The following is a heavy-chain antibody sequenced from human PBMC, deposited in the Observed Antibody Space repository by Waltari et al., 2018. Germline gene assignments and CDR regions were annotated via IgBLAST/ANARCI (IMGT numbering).Heavy chain of an antibody. J-gene: IGHJ4*02. D-gene: IGHD1-26*01. Sequence: QVQLQQWGAGLLKPSETLSLTCAVYGGSFSGYYWSWIRQSPGKGLEWIWEINYSGSTNYNPSLKRRVTISIDTSKTQFSLELTSVTGADTAVYYWAGTPVGVTFLYFDYWGQGTLVTVSS. CDR2: INYSGST. V-gene: IGHV4-34*01. CDR3: AGTPVGVTFLYFDY. CDR1: GGSFSGYY.